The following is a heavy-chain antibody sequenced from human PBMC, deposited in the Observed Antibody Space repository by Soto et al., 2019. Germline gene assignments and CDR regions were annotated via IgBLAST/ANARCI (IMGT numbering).Heavy chain of an antibody. J-gene: IGHJ4*02. D-gene: IGHD1-26*01. CDR1: GFTFSSSA. V-gene: IGHV3-30-3*01. CDR3: AREDGIVGGTSAFDY. CDR2: ISYDGSNK. Sequence: TQKLTCDGSGFTFSSSAMHWVRQEPGKVLEWVAVISYDGSNKYYADSVKGRFTISRDNSKNTLYLQMNSLRAEDTAVYYCAREDGIVGGTSAFDYWVLGTLVTGSS.